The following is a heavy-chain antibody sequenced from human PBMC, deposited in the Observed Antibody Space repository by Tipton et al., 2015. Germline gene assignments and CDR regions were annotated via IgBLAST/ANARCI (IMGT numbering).Heavy chain of an antibody. CDR2: ITDSGGST. D-gene: IGHD6-6*01. Sequence: SLRLSCAASGFTFSTYAMGWVRQAPGKGLEWVSAITDSGGSTFYTDFVKGRFTISRDNSNNILYLQMNSLRAEDTAVYYCAKGAIAVRLSDYWGQGPLVTVSS. CDR3: AKGAIAVRLSDY. V-gene: IGHV3-23*01. CDR1: GFTFSTYA. J-gene: IGHJ4*02.